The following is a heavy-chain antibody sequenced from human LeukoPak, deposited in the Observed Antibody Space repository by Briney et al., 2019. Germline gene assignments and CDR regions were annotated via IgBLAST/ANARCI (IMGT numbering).Heavy chain of an antibody. CDR3: AREDESGDWFDP. J-gene: IGHJ5*02. Sequence: AETLSLTCTVSGYSISSGYYWGWIRQPPGEGLEWIGSIYHSGSTYYNPSLKSRVTISVDTSKNQFSLKLSSVTAADTAVYYCAREDESGDWFDPWGQGTLVTVSS. D-gene: IGHD4-17*01. CDR1: GYSISSGYY. V-gene: IGHV4-38-2*02. CDR2: IYHSGST.